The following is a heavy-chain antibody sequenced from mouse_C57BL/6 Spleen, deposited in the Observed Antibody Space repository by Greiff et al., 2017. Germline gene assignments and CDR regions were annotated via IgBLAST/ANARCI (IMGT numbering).Heavy chain of an antibody. J-gene: IGHJ3*01. D-gene: IGHD2-4*01. CDR2: ISDGGSYT. Sequence: EVQVVESGGGLVKPGGSLKLSCAASGFTFSSYAMSWVRQTPEKRLEWVATISDGGSYTYYPDNAKNNLYLQMSHLKAEDTAMYYCARDGIYYDYAYWGQGTLVTVAA. CDR3: ARDGIYYDYAY. CDR1: GFTFSSYA. V-gene: IGHV5-4*01.